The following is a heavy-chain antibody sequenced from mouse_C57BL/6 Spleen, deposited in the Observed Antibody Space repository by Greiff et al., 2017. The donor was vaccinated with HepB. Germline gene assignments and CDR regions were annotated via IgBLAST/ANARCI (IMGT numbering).Heavy chain of an antibody. CDR1: GFTFSDYG. J-gene: IGHJ2*01. CDR3: ARAGDYDGGDDY. Sequence: EVKVVESGGGLVKPGGSLKLSCAASGFTFSDYGMHWVRQAPEKGLEWVAYISSGSSTIYYADTVKGRFTISRDNAKNTLFLQMTSLRSEDTAMYYCARAGDYDGGDDYWGQGTTLTVSS. V-gene: IGHV5-17*01. D-gene: IGHD2-4*01. CDR2: ISSGSSTI.